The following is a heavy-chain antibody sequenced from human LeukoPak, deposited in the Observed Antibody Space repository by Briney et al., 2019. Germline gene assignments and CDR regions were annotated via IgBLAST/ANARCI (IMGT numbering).Heavy chain of an antibody. CDR3: ARTRYYDSSGYYFDDAFDI. CDR2: ISSSGSTI. D-gene: IGHD3-22*01. V-gene: IGHV3-48*03. J-gene: IGHJ3*02. Sequence: QTGGSLRLSCAASGFTFSSYEMNWVRQAPGKGLEWVSYISSSGSTIYYADSVKGRFTISRDNAKNSLYLQTNSLRAEDTAVYYCARTRYYDSSGYYFDDAFDIWGQGTMVTVSS. CDR1: GFTFSSYE.